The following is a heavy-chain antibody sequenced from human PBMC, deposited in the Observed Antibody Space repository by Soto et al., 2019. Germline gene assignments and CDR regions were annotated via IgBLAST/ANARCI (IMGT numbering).Heavy chain of an antibody. CDR2: IIPRSATS. D-gene: IGHD5-12*01. J-gene: IGHJ6*02. Sequence: GASVKVSCKASGDTFSTYTITWIRQAPGQGLEWMGGIIPRSATSKYAQKFQGRVTITADESTSTVYMELSTLRPEDTAVYYCAREGLVLVTTTVNSDYYYYAMDVWGQGTTVTSP. CDR1: GDTFSTYT. CDR3: AREGLVLVTTTVNSDYYYYAMDV. V-gene: IGHV1-69*13.